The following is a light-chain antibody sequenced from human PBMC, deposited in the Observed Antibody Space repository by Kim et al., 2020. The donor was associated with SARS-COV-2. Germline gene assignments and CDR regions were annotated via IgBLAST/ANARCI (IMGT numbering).Light chain of an antibody. CDR1: SGSIDDNY. J-gene: IGLJ3*02. V-gene: IGLV6-57*04. CDR3: QSYDSSNWV. Sequence: NFTLTQPHSVSESPGKTVTISCTRSSGSIDDNYVQWYQQRPGGVPTTVIYEDDQRPSGVSDRFSGSIDNSSNSASLTISGLRTEDEADYYCQSYDSSNWVFGGGTQLTVL. CDR2: EDD.